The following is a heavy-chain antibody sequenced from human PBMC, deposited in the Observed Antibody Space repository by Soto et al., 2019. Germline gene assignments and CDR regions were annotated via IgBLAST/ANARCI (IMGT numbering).Heavy chain of an antibody. CDR3: ARDGQSLAPYALDV. J-gene: IGHJ6*02. D-gene: IGHD6-19*01. CDR2: IWYDGSNK. Sequence: QVQVVESGGGVVQPGRSLRLSCTASGFTFRSHAMHWVRQAPGKGLEWVAQIWYDGSNKCYADSVKGRFTISRDNSKNTLYVQMDSLRVEDTAVYYCARDGQSLAPYALDVWGQGTSVTVS. V-gene: IGHV3-33*01. CDR1: GFTFRSHA.